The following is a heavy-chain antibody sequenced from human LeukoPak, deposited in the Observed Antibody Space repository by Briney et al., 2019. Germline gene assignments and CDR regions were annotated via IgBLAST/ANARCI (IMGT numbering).Heavy chain of an antibody. CDR3: ARRAALALFDY. Sequence: GGSLRLSCAASGFTVSGNYMSWVRQAPGKGLEWVSVIYSGDSTYYADSVKGRFTISRDNSKNTLYLQMNSVRAEDTAVYYCARRAALALFDYWGQGTLVTVSS. J-gene: IGHJ4*02. V-gene: IGHV3-66*01. CDR2: IYSGDST. D-gene: IGHD6-25*01. CDR1: GFTVSGNY.